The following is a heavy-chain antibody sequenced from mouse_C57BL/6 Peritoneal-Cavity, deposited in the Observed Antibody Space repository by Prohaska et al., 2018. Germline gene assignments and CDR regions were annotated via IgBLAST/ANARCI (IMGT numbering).Heavy chain of an antibody. J-gene: IGHJ1*03. D-gene: IGHD2-1*01. CDR3: MRYGNYWYFDV. CDR1: GFTFSGFW. V-gene: IGHV11-2*01. Sequence: EVQLLETGGGLVQPGGSRGLSCEGSGFTFSGFWMSWVRQTPGKTLEWIGDIKSDVSAINYASSIKDRFTIFRDNDKSTLYLQMSNVRSEDTATYFCMRYGNYWYFDVWGTGTTVTVSS. CDR2: IKSDVSAI.